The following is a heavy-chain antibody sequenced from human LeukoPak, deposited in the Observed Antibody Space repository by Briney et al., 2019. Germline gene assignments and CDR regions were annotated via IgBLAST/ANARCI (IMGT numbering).Heavy chain of an antibody. J-gene: IGHJ4*02. CDR1: GFTFSSYS. CDR2: ISSSSSYI. CDR3: ARDEWELRYFDY. V-gene: IGHV3-21*05. Sequence: GGSLRLSCAASGFTFSSYSMNWVRQAPGKGLEWVSYISSSSSYIYYADSVKGRFTISRDNAKNSLYLQMNSLRAEDTAVYYCARDEWELRYFDYWGQGTLVTVSS. D-gene: IGHD1-26*01.